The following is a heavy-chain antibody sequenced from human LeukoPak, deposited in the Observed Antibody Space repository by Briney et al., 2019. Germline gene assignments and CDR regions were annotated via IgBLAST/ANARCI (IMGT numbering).Heavy chain of an antibody. CDR2: IIPIFGTA. V-gene: IGHV1-69*05. J-gene: IGHJ5*02. D-gene: IGHD6-13*01. CDR1: GGTFSSYA. CDR3: ASAHDRSWGFDP. Sequence: SVKVSCKASGGTFSSYAISWVRRAPGQGLEWMGGIIPIFGTASYAQKFQGRVTITTDESTSTAYMELSSLRSEDTAVYYCASAHDRSWGFDPWGQGTLVTVSS.